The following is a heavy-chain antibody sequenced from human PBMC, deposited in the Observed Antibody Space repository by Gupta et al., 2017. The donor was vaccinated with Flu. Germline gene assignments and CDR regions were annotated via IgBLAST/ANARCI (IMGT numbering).Heavy chain of an antibody. V-gene: IGHV4-39*01. CDR3: ARHERSYYDILTGYQTRGPIDY. CDR1: GGSITSSAYY. D-gene: IGHD3-9*01. Sequence: QLQLQESGPGRMKPSETLSLTCTVPGGSITSSAYYWGWIRQPPGKGLEWIGSIYYTGSTYDSPSLKSRLTISVDTSKNQFSLRLKSVTAADTALYYCARHERSYYDILTGYQTRGPIDYWGQGTLVTVSS. J-gene: IGHJ4*02. CDR2: IYYTGST.